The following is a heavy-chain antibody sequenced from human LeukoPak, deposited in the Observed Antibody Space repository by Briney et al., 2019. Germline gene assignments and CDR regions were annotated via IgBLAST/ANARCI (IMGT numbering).Heavy chain of an antibody. CDR3: AKGLRTYYYYGMDV. J-gene: IGHJ6*02. V-gene: IGHV3-23*05. D-gene: IGHD4-17*01. CDR1: GFTFSDHA. Sequence: GGSLRLSCVASGFTFSDHAMNWVRQAPGKGLEWVSTFKTKYHQVYYAESVRGRFTISTDNSRNTVFLQMNSLRAEDTAVYYWAKGLRTYYYYGMDVWGQGTTVTVSS. CDR2: FKTKYHQV.